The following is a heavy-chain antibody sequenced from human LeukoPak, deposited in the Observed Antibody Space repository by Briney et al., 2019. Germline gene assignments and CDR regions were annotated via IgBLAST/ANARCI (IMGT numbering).Heavy chain of an antibody. Sequence: PGGSLRLSCAASGFIFSTSGMHWVRQAPGKGLEWVAVIRKDGSGTYYADSVKGRFTISRDNSKNTVHLQMSSLGAEDTAVYYCAKGDSYGFDYWGQGSLVTVSS. CDR2: IRKDGSGT. CDR1: GFIFSTSG. CDR3: AKGDSYGFDY. V-gene: IGHV3-30*02. D-gene: IGHD5-18*01. J-gene: IGHJ4*02.